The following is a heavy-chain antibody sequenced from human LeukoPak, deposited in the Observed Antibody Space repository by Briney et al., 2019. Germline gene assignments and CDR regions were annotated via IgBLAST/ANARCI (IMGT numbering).Heavy chain of an antibody. V-gene: IGHV3-48*01. CDR1: GFTFSSYS. CDR2: ISSSSSTI. J-gene: IGHJ4*02. CDR3: ARESKCGGDCYSDFDY. D-gene: IGHD2-21*02. Sequence: GGSLRLSCAASGFTFSSYSMNWVRQAPGKGLEWVSYISSSSSTIYYADSVKGRFTISRDNAKNSLYLQMNSLRAEDTAVYYCARESKCGGDCYSDFDYWGQGTLVTVSS.